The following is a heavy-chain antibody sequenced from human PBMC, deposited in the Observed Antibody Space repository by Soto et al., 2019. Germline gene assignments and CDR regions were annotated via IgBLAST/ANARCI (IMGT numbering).Heavy chain of an antibody. V-gene: IGHV4-39*01. J-gene: IGHJ4*02. CDR3: AYSYYYDSSGSDY. D-gene: IGHD3-22*01. CDR1: GGSISSSSYY. CDR2: IYYSGST. Sequence: SETLSLICTVSGGSISSSSYYWGWIRQPPGKGLEWIGSIYYSGSTYYNPSLKSRVTISVDTSKNQFSLKLSSVTAADTAVYYCAYSYYYDSSGSDYWGQGTLVTVSS.